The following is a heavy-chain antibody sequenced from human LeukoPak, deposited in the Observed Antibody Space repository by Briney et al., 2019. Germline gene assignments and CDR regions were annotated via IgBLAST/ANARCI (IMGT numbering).Heavy chain of an antibody. J-gene: IGHJ4*02. D-gene: IGHD3-22*01. Sequence: GGPLRLSCAASGFTFSSYAMSWVRQAPGKGLEWVSAISGSGGSTYYADSVKGRFTISRDNSKNTLYLQMNSLRAEDTAVYYCAKDVPYYYDSSGIYWGQGTLVTVSS. CDR2: ISGSGGST. V-gene: IGHV3-23*01. CDR3: AKDVPYYYDSSGIY. CDR1: GFTFSSYA.